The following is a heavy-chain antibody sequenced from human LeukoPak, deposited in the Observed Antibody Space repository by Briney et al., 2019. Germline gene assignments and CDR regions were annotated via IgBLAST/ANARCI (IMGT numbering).Heavy chain of an antibody. V-gene: IGHV3-9*01. CDR3: ARDSRRQKLEYYFHF. J-gene: IGHJ4*02. CDR2: ITWNSCSI. Sequence: PGRSLRLSCIASGFTFDDYAMHWVRQAPGKGPEGVSSITWNSCSIGYADSVKGRFTSSRDKAKNSLYLQMNSLRPEDTALFYCARDSRRQKLEYYFHFWGQGTLVTVSS. CDR1: GFTFDDYA.